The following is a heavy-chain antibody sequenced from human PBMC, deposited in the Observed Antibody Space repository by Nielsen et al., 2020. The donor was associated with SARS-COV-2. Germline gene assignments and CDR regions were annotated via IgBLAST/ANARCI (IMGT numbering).Heavy chain of an antibody. CDR1: GYTFSNYS. CDR2: INPNSVST. D-gene: IGHD3-10*01. J-gene: IGHJ6*02. CDR3: ARGDYYNSGGDYGMDV. Sequence: ASVTVSCKAVGYTFSNYSLHWVRQAPGQGLEWMGRINPNSVSTNYAQKFQGRVTMTRDTSISTAYMELSRVRSDDTAVYYCARGDYYNSGGDYGMDVWGRGATVTVSS. V-gene: IGHV1-2*06.